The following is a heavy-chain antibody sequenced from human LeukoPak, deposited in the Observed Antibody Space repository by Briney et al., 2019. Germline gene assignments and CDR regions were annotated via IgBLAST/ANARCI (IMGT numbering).Heavy chain of an antibody. D-gene: IGHD6-19*01. Sequence: LSLTCTVSGGSISSSSYYWGWIRQAPGKGLEWVSYISSSGSTIYYADSVKGRFTISRDNAKNSLYLQMNSLRAEDTAVYYCARDTYGAVAGHPFDYWGQGTLVTVSS. CDR1: GGSISSSSYY. V-gene: IGHV3-11*01. CDR2: ISSSGSTI. J-gene: IGHJ4*02. CDR3: ARDTYGAVAGHPFDY.